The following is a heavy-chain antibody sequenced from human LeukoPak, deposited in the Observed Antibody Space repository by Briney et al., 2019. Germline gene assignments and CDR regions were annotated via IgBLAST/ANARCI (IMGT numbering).Heavy chain of an antibody. Sequence: GGSLRLSCAASGFIFSSYSLNWVRQAPGKGLEWVGRIKSKTDGGTTDYAAPVKGRFTISRDGSKNTLYLQMNSLKTEDTAVYYCTTDNWNYILDYWGQGTLVTVSS. CDR1: GFIFSSYS. J-gene: IGHJ4*02. CDR3: TTDNWNYILDY. CDR2: IKSKTDGGTT. V-gene: IGHV3-15*01. D-gene: IGHD1-7*01.